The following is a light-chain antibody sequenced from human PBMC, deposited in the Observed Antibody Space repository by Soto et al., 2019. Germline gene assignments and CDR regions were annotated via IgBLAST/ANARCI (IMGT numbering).Light chain of an antibody. Sequence: DIQMTQSPSSLSASVGGRVTITCRASQGIKNYLAWYQQKPGKAPKLLIYATSTLQSGVPSRFSGSGSGTHFTLTIGSLQPEDVATYYCQRYDSASFTFGPGTKVNIK. CDR2: ATS. CDR1: QGIKNY. CDR3: QRYDSASFT. J-gene: IGKJ3*01. V-gene: IGKV1-27*01.